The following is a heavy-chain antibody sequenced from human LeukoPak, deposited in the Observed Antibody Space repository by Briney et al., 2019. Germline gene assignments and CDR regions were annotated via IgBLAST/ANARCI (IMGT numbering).Heavy chain of an antibody. CDR2: IHYKTSDETA. V-gene: IGHV3-15*01. J-gene: IGHJ4*02. CDR3: TTDHRTIYGVVFPDY. D-gene: IGHD3-3*01. CDR1: GFTFSSYA. Sequence: GGSLRLSCAASGFTFSSYAMHWVRQAPGKGLEWVGRIHYKTSDETADYAAPVKGRFIISRDDSKDTVYLQMNNLKTEDTAVYYCTTDHRTIYGVVFPDYWGQGTLVTVSS.